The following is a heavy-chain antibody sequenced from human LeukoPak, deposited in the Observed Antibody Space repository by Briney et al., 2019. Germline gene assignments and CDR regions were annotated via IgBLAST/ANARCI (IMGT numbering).Heavy chain of an antibody. J-gene: IGHJ4*02. CDR1: GFTFSSYA. D-gene: IGHD3-9*01. CDR3: AKDHSYDILTGYYSPYFDY. Sequence: GGSLRLSCAASGFTFSSYAMSGVRQAPGRGVEWVSAISGSGGSTYYADSVKGRFTISRDNSKNTLYLQMNSLRAEDTAVYYCAKDHSYDILTGYYSPYFDYWGQGTLVTVSS. CDR2: ISGSGGST. V-gene: IGHV3-23*01.